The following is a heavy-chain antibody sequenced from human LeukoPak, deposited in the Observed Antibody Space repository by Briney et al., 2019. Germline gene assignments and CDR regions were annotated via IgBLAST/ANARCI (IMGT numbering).Heavy chain of an antibody. CDR1: GYSFNSYW. Sequence: GESLKISCKGSGYSFNSYWIGWVRQMPGKGLEWMGIIYPGDSDTRYSPSFQGQVTISADKSISTAYLQWSSLKASDTAMYYCARSWYSSSPDDAFDIWGQGTMVTVSS. CDR3: ARSWYSSSPDDAFDI. CDR2: IYPGDSDT. J-gene: IGHJ3*02. D-gene: IGHD6-13*01. V-gene: IGHV5-51*01.